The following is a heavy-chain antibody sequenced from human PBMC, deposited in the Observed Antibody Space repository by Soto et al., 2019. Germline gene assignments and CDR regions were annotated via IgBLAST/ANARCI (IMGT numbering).Heavy chain of an antibody. D-gene: IGHD3-10*01. V-gene: IGHV4-34*01. Sequence: QVQLQQWGAGLLKPSETLSLTCAVYGGSFSGYYWSWIRQPPGKGLEWIGEINHSGSTNYNPSLKSRVTISVDTSKNQFSLKLSSVTAADTAVYYCARGDRYYGSGSYYYYYYGMDVWGQGTTVTVSS. CDR2: INHSGST. CDR3: ARGDRYYGSGSYYYYYYGMDV. CDR1: GGSFSGYY. J-gene: IGHJ6*02.